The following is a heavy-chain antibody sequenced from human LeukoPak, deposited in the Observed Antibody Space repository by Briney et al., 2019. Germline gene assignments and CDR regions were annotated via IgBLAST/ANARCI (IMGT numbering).Heavy chain of an antibody. D-gene: IGHD2-2*01. CDR3: ARTNIVVVPAITARIYYYYMDV. CDR2: ISAYNGNT. J-gene: IGHJ6*03. Sequence: GASVKVSCKASGYTFTSYGISWVRQAPGQGLEWMGWISAYNGNTNYAQKLQGRVTMTTDISTSTAYMELRSLRSDDTAVYYCARTNIVVVPAITARIYYYYMDVWGKGTTVTVSS. CDR1: GYTFTSYG. V-gene: IGHV1-18*01.